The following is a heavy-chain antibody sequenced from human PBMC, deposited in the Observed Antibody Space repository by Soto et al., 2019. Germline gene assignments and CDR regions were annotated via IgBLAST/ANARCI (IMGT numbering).Heavy chain of an antibody. Sequence: EVQLVESGGGLVQPGGSLRLSCAVSGFTFSNYWMHWVRQAPGKGLVWVSTISPDGTIQDYTDSVKGRLAISRDNAKSTLFLQINSLRPEDTAVYYCARFRGDAFDIWGQGTMVTVSS. D-gene: IGHD3-10*01. V-gene: IGHV3-74*01. CDR3: ARFRGDAFDI. J-gene: IGHJ3*02. CDR2: ISPDGTIQ. CDR1: GFTFSNYW.